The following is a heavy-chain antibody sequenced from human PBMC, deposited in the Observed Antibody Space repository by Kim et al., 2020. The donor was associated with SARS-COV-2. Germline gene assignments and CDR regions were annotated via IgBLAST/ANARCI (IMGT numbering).Heavy chain of an antibody. CDR2: IYYSGST. CDR1: GGSISSSSYY. Sequence: SETLSLTCTVSGGSISSSSYYWGWIRQPPGKGLEWIGSIYYSGSTYYNPSLKSRVTISVDTSKNQFSLKLSSVTAADTAVYYCAREVLQLVPNWFDPWGQGTLVTVSS. V-gene: IGHV4-39*07. D-gene: IGHD6-13*01. J-gene: IGHJ5*02. CDR3: AREVLQLVPNWFDP.